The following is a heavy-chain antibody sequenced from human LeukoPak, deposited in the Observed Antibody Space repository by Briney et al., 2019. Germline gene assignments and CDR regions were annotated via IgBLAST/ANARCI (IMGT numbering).Heavy chain of an antibody. CDR3: AREAPPMTNSGMDV. J-gene: IGHJ6*02. CDR2: IYTSGST. D-gene: IGHD3-22*01. V-gene: IGHV4-4*07. CDR1: GGSISSYY. Sequence: SETLSLTCTVSGGSISSYYWSWIRQPAGKGLEWIGRIYTSGSTNYNPSLKSRVTVSVDTSKNQFSLKLSSVTAADTAVYYCAREAPPMTNSGMDVWGQGTTVTVSS.